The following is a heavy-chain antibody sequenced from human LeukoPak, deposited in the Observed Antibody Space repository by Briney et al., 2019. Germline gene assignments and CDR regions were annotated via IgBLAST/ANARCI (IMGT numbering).Heavy chain of an antibody. J-gene: IGHJ4*02. CDR3: MRAVESGGIVVAYYFDY. D-gene: IGHD2-2*01. V-gene: IGHV3-21*01. Sequence: GGSLRLSCAASGFTFSSYTMNWVRQAPGKGLEWVSSISSSSSYIYYADSVKGRFTISRDNAKNSLYLQMNSLRAEDTAVYYCMRAVESGGIVVAYYFDYWGQGTLVTVSS. CDR2: ISSSSSYI. CDR1: GFTFSSYT.